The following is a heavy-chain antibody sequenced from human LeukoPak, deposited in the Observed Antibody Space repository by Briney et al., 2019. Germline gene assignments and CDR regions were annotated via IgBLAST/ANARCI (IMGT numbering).Heavy chain of an antibody. CDR1: GFTFNIYG. CDR3: AKDRSSWYYPFDS. V-gene: IGHV3-23*01. D-gene: IGHD3-3*01. CDR2: VSGGGHNT. J-gene: IGHJ4*02. Sequence: GGSLRLSCAASGFTFNIYGMHWVRQAPGKGLEWVSVVSGGGHNTYYADSVKGRFTMSRDNSKRTVYLQMNSLRAEDTAVYYCAKDRSSWYYPFDSWGQGTLVTVSS.